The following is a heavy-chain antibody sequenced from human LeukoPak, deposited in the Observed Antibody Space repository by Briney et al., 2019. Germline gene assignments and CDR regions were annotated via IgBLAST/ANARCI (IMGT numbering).Heavy chain of an antibody. Sequence: ASVKVSCKASGYTFTSYGISWVRQAPGQGLEWMGWISAYNGNSNYAQKFQGRVTMTTDTSTSTGYMELRILRSDDTAVYYCARVHSYCSTTSCLDYWGQGTLVTVSS. D-gene: IGHD2-2*01. CDR3: ARVHSYCSTTSCLDY. CDR1: GYTFTSYG. V-gene: IGHV1-18*01. J-gene: IGHJ4*02. CDR2: ISAYNGNS.